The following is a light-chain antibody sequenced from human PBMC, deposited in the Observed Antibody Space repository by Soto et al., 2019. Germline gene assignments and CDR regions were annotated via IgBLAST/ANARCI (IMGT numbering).Light chain of an antibody. V-gene: IGKV3-15*01. CDR2: GAS. CDR3: QQYHNWPPRT. CDR1: QSVSNH. J-gene: IGKJ2*01. Sequence: EIVMTQSPVTLSVSPGEGATLSCRASQSVSNHLAWYQQKPGQAPRLLIYGASTRATGVPARFSGSGSGTEFALTICSLQCEYFAVYYCQQYHNWPPRTFGQGTKLEIK.